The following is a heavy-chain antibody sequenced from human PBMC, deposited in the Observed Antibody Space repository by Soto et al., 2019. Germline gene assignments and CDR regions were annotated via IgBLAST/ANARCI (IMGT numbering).Heavy chain of an antibody. V-gene: IGHV3-33*01. Sequence: WGSLRLSCAASGFTFISYGIRFCRQSPFKGLEWVAVIWYDGSNKYYADSVKGRFTISRDNSKNTLYLQMNSLRAEDTAVYYCAREQRYIAAAGYFDYWGQGTLVTVSS. D-gene: IGHD6-13*01. CDR1: GFTFISYG. J-gene: IGHJ4*02. CDR3: AREQRYIAAAGYFDY. CDR2: IWYDGSNK.